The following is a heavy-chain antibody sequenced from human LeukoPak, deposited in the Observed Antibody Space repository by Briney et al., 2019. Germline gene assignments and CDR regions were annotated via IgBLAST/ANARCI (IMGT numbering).Heavy chain of an antibody. V-gene: IGHV1-69*02. CDR1: GGTFSSYT. Sequence: SVKVSCKASGGTFSSYTISWVRQAPGQGLEWMGRIIPILGIANYAQKFQGRVTITADKSTSTAYMEPSSLRSEDTAVYYCARSRDGYNNFDYWGQGTLVTVSS. D-gene: IGHD5-24*01. J-gene: IGHJ4*02. CDR3: ARSRDGYNNFDY. CDR2: IIPILGIA.